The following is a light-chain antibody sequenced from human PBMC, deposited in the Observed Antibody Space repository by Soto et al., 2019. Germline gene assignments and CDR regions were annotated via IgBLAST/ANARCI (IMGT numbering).Light chain of an antibody. CDR3: QQYNNWPRQ. J-gene: IGKJ1*01. CDR2: GAS. Sequence: EIVMTQSPATLSVSPGERGTLSCRASQSVSSDLAWYHQKPGQAPRLLIYGASTRATGIPARFSGSGSGTEFTLTINSLQSEDFAVYYCQQYNNWPRQFGHGNKV. CDR1: QSVSSD. V-gene: IGKV3-15*01.